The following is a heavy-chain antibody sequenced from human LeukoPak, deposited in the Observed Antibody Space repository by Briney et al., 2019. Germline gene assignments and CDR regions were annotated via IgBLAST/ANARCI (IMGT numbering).Heavy chain of an antibody. Sequence: GRSLRLSCAASGFTFSSYAMHWVRQAPGKGLEWVAFISHDGGHQYYANSVKGRFTISRDNTENTLYLQMNSLRVEDTAVYYCAKGLEVTWPTQDDNWFDSWGQGTLVTVSS. J-gene: IGHJ5*01. CDR1: GFTFSSYA. CDR2: ISHDGGHQ. CDR3: AKGLEVTWPTQDDNWFDS. D-gene: IGHD4-11*01. V-gene: IGHV3-30*04.